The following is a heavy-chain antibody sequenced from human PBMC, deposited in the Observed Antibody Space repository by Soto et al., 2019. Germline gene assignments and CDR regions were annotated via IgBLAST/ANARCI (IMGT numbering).Heavy chain of an antibody. J-gene: IGHJ4*02. CDR1: GYTFTSYY. Sequence: GASVKVSCKASGYTFTSYYMHWVRQAPGQGLEWMGIINPRGGSTSYAQKFQGRVTMTRETSTSTVYMELSSLRSEDTAVYYCASDDGGGSYSFDYWGQGTLVTVSS. CDR3: ASDDGGGSYSFDY. V-gene: IGHV1-46*01. CDR2: INPRGGST. D-gene: IGHD1-26*01.